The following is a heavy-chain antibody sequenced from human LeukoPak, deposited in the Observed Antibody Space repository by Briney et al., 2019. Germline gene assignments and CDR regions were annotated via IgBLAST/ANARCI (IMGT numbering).Heavy chain of an antibody. D-gene: IGHD2-2*01. V-gene: IGHV3-21*01. CDR1: GFTFSTYS. J-gene: IGHJ4*02. CDR2: ITSSSSYI. CDR3: ARDGLYCSSTNCYFDY. Sequence: GGALRLSCAASGFTFSTYSMNWVRQAPGKGLEGVSSITSSSSYIYYADSVKGRFTISRGNAKNSLYLQMNSLRAEDTAVYYCARDGLYCSSTNCYFDYWGQGTLVTVSS.